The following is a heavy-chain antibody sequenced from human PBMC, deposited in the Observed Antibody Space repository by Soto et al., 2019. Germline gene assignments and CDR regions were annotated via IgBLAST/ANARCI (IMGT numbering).Heavy chain of an antibody. V-gene: IGHV3-74*01. D-gene: IGHD5-18*01. CDR3: ARGAYSSIIYYYYGMDV. J-gene: IGHJ6*02. CDR2: INSDGSST. Sequence: GGSLRLSCAASGFTFSSYWMHWVRQAPGKGLVWVSRINSDGSSTSYADSVKGRFTISRDNAKNTLYLQMNSLRAEDTAVYYCARGAYSSIIYYYYGMDVWGQGTTVTVSS. CDR1: GFTFSSYW.